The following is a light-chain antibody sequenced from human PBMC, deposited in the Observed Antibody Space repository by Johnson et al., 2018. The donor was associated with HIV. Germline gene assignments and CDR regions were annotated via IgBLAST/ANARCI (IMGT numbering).Light chain of an antibody. J-gene: IGLJ1*01. CDR3: RPWESRLSAV. CDR2: DNN. CDR1: SSNIGNSY. V-gene: IGLV1-51*01. Sequence: QPVLTQPPSVSAAPGQKVTISCSGSSSNIGNSYVSWYQQLPGTAPKLLIYDNNKRPSGIPDRFSGSTSGTSATLGLTGLQTGDEAYYYCRPWESRLSAVVGTGTKVTVL.